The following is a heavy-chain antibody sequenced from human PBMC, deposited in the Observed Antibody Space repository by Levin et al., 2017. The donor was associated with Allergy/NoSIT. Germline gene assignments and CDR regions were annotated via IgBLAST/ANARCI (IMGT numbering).Heavy chain of an antibody. CDR3: ARPKEYGDYTALAY. CDR2: INWNGATT. Sequence: GALRLSCVASGFNFDDCGMSWVRQVPGKGLEWVSGINWNGATTSYGDSVRGRFTISRDNAKNSLYLQMNSLRVEDTALYYCARPKEYGDYTALAYWGQGTLVSVSS. D-gene: IGHD4-17*01. J-gene: IGHJ4*02. V-gene: IGHV3-20*04. CDR1: GFNFDDCG.